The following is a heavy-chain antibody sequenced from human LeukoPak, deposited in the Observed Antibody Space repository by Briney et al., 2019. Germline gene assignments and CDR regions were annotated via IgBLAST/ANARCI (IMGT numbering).Heavy chain of an antibody. J-gene: IGHJ4*02. CDR1: GFTFSSYS. CDR2: ISSSSSTI. V-gene: IGHV3-48*01. Sequence: AGGSLRRSCAASGFTFSSYSMNWVRQAPGKGLEWVSYISSSSSTIYYADSVKGRFTISRDNAKNSLYLQMNSLRAEDTAVYYCARDLAHSGYDPVGDYWGQGTLVTVSS. CDR3: ARDLAHSGYDPVGDY. D-gene: IGHD5-12*01.